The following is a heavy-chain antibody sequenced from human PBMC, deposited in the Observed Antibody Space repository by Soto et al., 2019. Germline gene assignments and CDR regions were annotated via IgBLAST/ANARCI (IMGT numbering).Heavy chain of an antibody. CDR3: TTALCVGSTICYPNY. CDR2: IKSKTDGGTT. Sequence: EVLLVESGGGLVKPGESLRLSCAASGFTFSNAWMSWVRQAPGKGLEWVGRIKSKTDGGTTDYATPVKGRFSISRDDSENTLYLQMNSLKTEDTGVYFCTTALCVGSTICYPNYWGQGTLVTVSS. V-gene: IGHV3-15*01. CDR1: GFTFSNAW. J-gene: IGHJ4*02. D-gene: IGHD2-2*01.